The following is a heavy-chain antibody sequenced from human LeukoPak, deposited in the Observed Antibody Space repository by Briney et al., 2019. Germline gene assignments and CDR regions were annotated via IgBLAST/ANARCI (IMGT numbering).Heavy chain of an antibody. J-gene: IGHJ1*01. V-gene: IGHV1-18*01. D-gene: IGHD6-19*01. CDR1: GYTFTSYG. CDR2: ISAYNGNT. Sequence: ASVKVSCKASGYTFTSYGISWVRQAPGQGLEWMGWISAYNGNTNYAQKLQGRVTMTTDTSTSTAYMEQRSLRSDDTAVYYCARDDIAVASRYFQHWGQGTLVTVSS. CDR3: ARDDIAVASRYFQH.